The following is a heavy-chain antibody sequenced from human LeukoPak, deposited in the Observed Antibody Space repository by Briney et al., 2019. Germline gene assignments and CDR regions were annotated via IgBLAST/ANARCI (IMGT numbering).Heavy chain of an antibody. V-gene: IGHV4-34*01. D-gene: IGHD1-26*01. Sequence: PSETLSLTCAVYGGSFSGYYWSWIRQPPGKGLEWIGEINHSGSTNYNPSLKSRVTISVDTSKNQFSLKLSSVTAADTAVYYCASRSGSYTPNDYWGQGTLVTVYS. J-gene: IGHJ4*02. CDR2: INHSGST. CDR3: ASRSGSYTPNDY. CDR1: GGSFSGYY.